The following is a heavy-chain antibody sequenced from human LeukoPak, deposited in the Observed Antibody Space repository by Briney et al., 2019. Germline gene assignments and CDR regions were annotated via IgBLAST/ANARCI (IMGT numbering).Heavy chain of an antibody. CDR3: ARSLYAATGTRAGGG. CDR1: SGSFSGYY. V-gene: IGHV4-34*01. D-gene: IGHD6-13*01. CDR2: INHSGST. J-gene: IGHJ4*02. Sequence: SETLSLTCAVDSGSFSGYYWSWVRQPPGEWLEWVGEINHSGSTNCNPSLKSRVTISVDTSKNQFSMKLSSVTAADTAVYYCARSLYAATGTRAGGGWGQGTLVTVSS.